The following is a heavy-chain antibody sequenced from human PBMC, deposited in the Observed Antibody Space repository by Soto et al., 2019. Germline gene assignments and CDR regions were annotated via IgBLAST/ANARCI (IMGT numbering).Heavy chain of an antibody. CDR1: GYSFTSYW. V-gene: IGHV5-10-1*01. CDR3: ARHTGQYEFSTYYYYYGMDV. Sequence: GESLKISCKGSGYSFTSYWISWVRQMPGKGLEWMGRIDPSDSYTNYSPSFQGHVTISADKSISTAYLQWSSLKASDTAMYYCARHTGQYEFSTYYYYYGMDVWGQGTTVTVSS. J-gene: IGHJ6*02. CDR2: IDPSDSYT. D-gene: IGHD3-16*01.